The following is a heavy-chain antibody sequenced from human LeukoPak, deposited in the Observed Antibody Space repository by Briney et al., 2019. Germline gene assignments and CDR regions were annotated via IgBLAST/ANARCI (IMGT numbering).Heavy chain of an antibody. CDR2: INHSGST. D-gene: IGHD3-3*01. V-gene: IGHV4-34*01. CDR1: GGSFSGYY. J-gene: IGHJ3*02. CDR3: ARANYDFWSGYLVVDRLGAFDI. Sequence: SETLSLTCAVYGGSFSGYYWSWIRQPPGKGLEWIGEINHSGSTNYNPSLKSRVTISVDTSKNQFSLKLSSVTAADTAVYYCARANYDFWSGYLVVDRLGAFDIWGQGTMVTVSS.